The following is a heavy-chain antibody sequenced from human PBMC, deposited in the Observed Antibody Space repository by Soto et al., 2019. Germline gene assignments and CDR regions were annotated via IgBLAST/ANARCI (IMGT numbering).Heavy chain of an antibody. V-gene: IGHV2-5*02. CDR1: GFSLSTSGVG. CDR2: IYWDDDK. J-gene: IGHJ5*02. D-gene: IGHD3-10*01. CDR3: AHRAEYYGSGSSYSWFDP. Sequence: QITLKESGPTLVKPTQTLTLTCTFSGFSLSTSGVGVGWIRQPPGKALEWLALIYWDDDKRYSPSLKSRLTITKDTSKNQVVLTMTNMDPVDTATYYCAHRAEYYGSGSSYSWFDPWGQGTLVTVSS.